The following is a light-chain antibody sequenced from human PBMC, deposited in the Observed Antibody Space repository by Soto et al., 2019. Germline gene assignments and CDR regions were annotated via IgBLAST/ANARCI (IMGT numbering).Light chain of an antibody. J-gene: IGLJ2*01. CDR3: SSYPSTITTLDVI. Sequence: QSALTQPASVSGSPGQSITISCTGTSSDIGNYNYVSWYQQHPGKAPKLMIYEVNNWPSGVSTRFSGSKSGNTASLTISGVHAEDEADYYCSSYPSTITTLDVIFVGGTKLTVL. CDR2: EVN. CDR1: SSDIGNYNY. V-gene: IGLV2-14*01.